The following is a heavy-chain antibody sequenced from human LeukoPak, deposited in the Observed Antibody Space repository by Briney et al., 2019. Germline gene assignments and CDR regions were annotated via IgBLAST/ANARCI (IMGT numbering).Heavy chain of an antibody. CDR2: INQDGSEK. D-gene: IGHD6-19*01. Sequence: GGSLRLSCAASGFSFSNYWMTWVRQAPGKGLEWVANINQDGSEKHYVDSVKGRFTISRDNGKDSLYLQMNSLRAEDTAAYYCARGQWRADRWGQGTLVTVSS. CDR1: GFSFSNYW. J-gene: IGHJ4*02. V-gene: IGHV3-7*03. CDR3: ARGQWRADR.